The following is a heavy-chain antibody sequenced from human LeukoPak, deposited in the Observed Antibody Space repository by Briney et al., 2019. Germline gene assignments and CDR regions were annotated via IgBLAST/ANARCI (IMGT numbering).Heavy chain of an antibody. CDR1: GFTFDDYA. V-gene: IGHV3-9*01. J-gene: IGHJ6*02. CDR3: AKGAGDSYYYYGMDV. CDR2: ISWNSGSI. D-gene: IGHD1-26*01. Sequence: PGGSLRLSCAASGFTFDDYAMHWVRQAPGKGLEWGSGISWNSGSIGYADSVKGRFTISRDNAKNSLYLQMNSLRAEDTALYYCAKGAGDSYYYYGMDVWGQGTTVTVSS.